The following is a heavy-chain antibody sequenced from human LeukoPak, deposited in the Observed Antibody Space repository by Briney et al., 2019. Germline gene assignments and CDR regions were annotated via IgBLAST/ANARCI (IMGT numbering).Heavy chain of an antibody. CDR2: IYYSGST. Sequence: PGGSLRLSCAASGFTFSSYGMSWVRQPPGKGLEWIGSIYYSGSTYYNPSLKSRVTISVDTSKNQFSPKLRSVTAADTAVYYCARLYGNYQNYFDYWGQGTLVTVSS. CDR3: ARLYGNYQNYFDY. V-gene: IGHV4-38-2*01. J-gene: IGHJ4*02. D-gene: IGHD1-7*01. CDR1: GFTFSSYG.